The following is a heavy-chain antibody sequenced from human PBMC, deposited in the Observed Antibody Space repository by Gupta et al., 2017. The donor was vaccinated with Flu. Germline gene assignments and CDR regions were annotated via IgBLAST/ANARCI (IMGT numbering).Heavy chain of an antibody. CDR1: GFTYSTYA. D-gene: IGHD5-24*01. CDR2: ISGSGLTT. CDR3: AKGRDGYNSADH. J-gene: IGHJ4*02. Sequence: EVQLLESGGGPAQPGGSVRLSCAASGFTYSTYAMRWVRQAPGKGLEWVATISGSGLTTYYADSVKGRFAISRDSSKNTLSLQMNSLRVDDTAAYYCAKGRDGYNSADHWGQGTLVSVSS. V-gene: IGHV3-23*01.